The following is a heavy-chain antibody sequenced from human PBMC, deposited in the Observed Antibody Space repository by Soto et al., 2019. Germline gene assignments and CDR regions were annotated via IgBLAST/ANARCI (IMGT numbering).Heavy chain of an antibody. D-gene: IGHD2-15*01. CDR3: ARDWGMGCSGGSCYAHWFDA. Sequence: QVQLVQTGAEVKKPGASVKVSCKASRYTFTSYYRHWVRQAPGHGLEWMGKINPSGGSTSYAQKFKDIVTMTRDTYTSTVYMKLSSLRSEDTAVYCCARDWGMGCSGGSCYAHWFDAWSQGTMVTVSS. J-gene: IGHJ5*02. CDR1: RYTFTSYY. V-gene: IGHV1-46*01. CDR2: INPSGGST.